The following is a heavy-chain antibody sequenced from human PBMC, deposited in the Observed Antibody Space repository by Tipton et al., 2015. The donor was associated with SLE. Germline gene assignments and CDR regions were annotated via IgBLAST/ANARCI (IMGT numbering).Heavy chain of an antibody. J-gene: IGHJ4*02. Sequence: SLRFSCAASGFTFRTYGMHWVRQAPGKGLEWVSFIRFDGNVKQYADSVRGRFTISRDISRDILYLQMNSPRGEDTALYYCVLRPDNDGVGRGYWGQGILVTVSS. V-gene: IGHV3-30*02. CDR1: GFTFRTYG. D-gene: IGHD1-26*01. CDR3: VLRPDNDGVGRGY. CDR2: IRFDGNVK.